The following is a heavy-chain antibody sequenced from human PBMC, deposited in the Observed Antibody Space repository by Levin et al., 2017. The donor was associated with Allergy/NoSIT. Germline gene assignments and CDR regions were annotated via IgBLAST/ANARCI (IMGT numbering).Heavy chain of an antibody. CDR3: ARQDCVGGNCYSRASAFDI. Sequence: SETLSLTCTVSGGSISSRSYYWGWIRQPPGKGLEWIGNIYYSGNSYSNTSLKSRVTISVDTSKNQFSLKLSSVTAADTAAYYCARQDCVGGNCYSRASAFDIWGQGTMVTVSS. V-gene: IGHV4-39*01. CDR2: IYYSGNS. J-gene: IGHJ3*02. D-gene: IGHD2-15*01. CDR1: GGSISSRSYY.